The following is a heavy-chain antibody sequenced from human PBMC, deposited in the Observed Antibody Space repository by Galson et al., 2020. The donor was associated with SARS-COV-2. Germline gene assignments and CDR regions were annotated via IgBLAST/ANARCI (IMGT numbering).Heavy chain of an antibody. J-gene: IGHJ6*02. Sequence: SETLSLTCAISGDAVSSNDAAWNWIRQSPSRGLEWLGRTYFAVSVQRRVIVNPDTSKNVFSLQLSSVTPEDSAVYYCARAPALGATANYYYYGFDVWGQGTTVTVSS. CDR1: GDAVSSNDAA. CDR2: TY. CDR3: ARAPALGATANYYYYGFDV. D-gene: IGHD1-26*01. V-gene: IGHV6-1*01.